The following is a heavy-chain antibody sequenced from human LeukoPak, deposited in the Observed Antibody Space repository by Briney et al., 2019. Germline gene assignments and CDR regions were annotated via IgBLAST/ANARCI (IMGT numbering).Heavy chain of an antibody. J-gene: IGHJ5*02. D-gene: IGHD4-17*01. CDR3: ARFSDYGAWFDP. V-gene: IGHV4-34*01. CDR2: INHSGST. Sequence: SETLSLTCAVYGGSFSGYYWSWIRQPPGKGLEWIGEINHSGSTNYNPSLKSRVTISVDTSKNQFSLKLSSVTAADTAVYYCARFSDYGAWFDPWGQGTLVTVSS. CDR1: GGSFSGYY.